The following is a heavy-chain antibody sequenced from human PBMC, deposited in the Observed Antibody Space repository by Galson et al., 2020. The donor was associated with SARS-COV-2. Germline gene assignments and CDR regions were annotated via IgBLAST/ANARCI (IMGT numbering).Heavy chain of an antibody. D-gene: IGHD6-13*01. Sequence: GESLKISCAASGFTFSTYGMHWVRQAPGKGLEWVAVISYDESNQYYADSVKGRFTISRDNSKNTLYLQMNSLRSEDTAAYYCARHPPNSNSWYLDYWGQGTLVTVSS. J-gene: IGHJ4*02. V-gene: IGHV3-30*03. CDR2: ISYDESNQ. CDR1: GFTFSTYG. CDR3: ARHPPNSNSWYLDY.